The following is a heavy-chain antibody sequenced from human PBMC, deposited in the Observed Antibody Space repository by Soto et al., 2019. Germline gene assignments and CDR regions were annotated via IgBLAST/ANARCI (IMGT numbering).Heavy chain of an antibody. CDR2: INPASGST. CDR3: ARDLAAGDR. V-gene: IGHV1-46*01. D-gene: IGHD6-13*01. CDR1: GYTFTHYY. Sequence: QVQLVQSGAEVKKPGASVKVSCRTSGYTFTHYYIHWVRQAPGQGVEWLGIINPASGSTNYAQKFQGRVTLTMDTSTTTVYMELSGLRAEDTAIFYCARDLAAGDRWGQGTLVTVSS. J-gene: IGHJ5*02.